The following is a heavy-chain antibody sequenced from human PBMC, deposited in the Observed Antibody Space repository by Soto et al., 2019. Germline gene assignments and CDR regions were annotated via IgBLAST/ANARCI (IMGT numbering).Heavy chain of an antibody. CDR1: GGTFSSYA. CDR2: IVPIVDTS. J-gene: IGHJ4*02. CDR3: VRVVAIPDDPDN. V-gene: IGHV1-69*13. Sequence: SVKVSCKTSGGTFSSYAISWVRQAPGQGLEWMGGIVPIVDTSTYAQKFQGRVTITADESTSTVYMELSRLRSDDTAVYYCVRVVAIPDDPDNWGQGILVTGSS. D-gene: IGHD2-15*01.